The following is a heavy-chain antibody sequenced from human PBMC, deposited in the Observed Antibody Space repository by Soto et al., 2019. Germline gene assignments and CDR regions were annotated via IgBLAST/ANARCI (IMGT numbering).Heavy chain of an antibody. J-gene: IGHJ6*02. V-gene: IGHV3-23*01. CDR2: ISGSGGST. Sequence: GGSLRLSCVASGFTFSDYAMAWVRQSPGKGLEWVSSISGSGGSTYYADSVKGRFTISRDNSKNTVFLQMNSLRAEDTAVYYCATAHGMDVWGPGATVTVS. CDR3: ATAHGMDV. CDR1: GFTFSDYA.